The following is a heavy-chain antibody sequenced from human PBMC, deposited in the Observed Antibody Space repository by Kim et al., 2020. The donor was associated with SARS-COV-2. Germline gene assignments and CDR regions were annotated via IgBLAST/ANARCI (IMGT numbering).Heavy chain of an antibody. CDR2: ISSSSSYT. CDR3: ARTDIIAAAGKIDY. D-gene: IGHD6-13*01. Sequence: GGSLRLSCAASGFTFSDYYMSWIRQAPGKGLEWVSYISSSSSYTNYADSVKGRFTISRDNAKNSLYLQMNSLRAEDTAVYYCARTDIIAAAGKIDYWGQGTLVTVSS. CDR1: GFTFSDYY. V-gene: IGHV3-11*03. J-gene: IGHJ4*02.